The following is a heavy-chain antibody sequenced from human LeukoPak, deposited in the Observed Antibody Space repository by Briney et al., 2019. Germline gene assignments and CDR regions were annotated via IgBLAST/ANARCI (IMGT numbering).Heavy chain of an antibody. D-gene: IGHD6-19*01. CDR3: ATPQVSGWNFDY. V-gene: IGHV5-51*01. J-gene: IGHJ4*02. CDR2: IYPGDSET. CDR1: GYRFTSYW. Sequence: GESLKISCKGSGYRFTSYWIAWVRQMPGKGLEWMGSIYPGDSETRYSPSFQGQVTISADKSITTAYLQWSSLKASDTAMYYCATPQVSGWNFDYWGQGTLVTVSS.